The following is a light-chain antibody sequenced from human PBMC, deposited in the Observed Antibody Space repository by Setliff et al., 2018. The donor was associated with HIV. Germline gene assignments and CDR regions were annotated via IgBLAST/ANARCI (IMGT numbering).Light chain of an antibody. Sequence: QSVLAQPASVSGSPGQSITISCTGTSGDVGFYNFVSWYQLPPGKAPKLIIYEVSNRPSGVSNRFSGSKSGNTASLTISGLQPEDGADYYCSSYTNSVTVVFGTGTKGTVL. CDR3: SSYTNSVTVV. J-gene: IGLJ1*01. V-gene: IGLV2-14*01. CDR1: SGDVGFYNF. CDR2: EVS.